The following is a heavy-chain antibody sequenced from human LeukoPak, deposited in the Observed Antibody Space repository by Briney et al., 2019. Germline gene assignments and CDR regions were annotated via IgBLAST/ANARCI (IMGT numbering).Heavy chain of an antibody. Sequence: SETLSLTCTVSGGPISYYYWSWIRQSPGKGLEWIGHIYYSGTTNYNPSLKSRVTISVGTSKNQFSLQLRSVTAADMAVYYCAREDPQTTVPEGMDVWGQGTTVTVSS. J-gene: IGHJ6*02. CDR3: AREDPQTTVPEGMDV. D-gene: IGHD4-17*01. CDR2: IYYSGTT. V-gene: IGHV4-59*01. CDR1: GGPISYYY.